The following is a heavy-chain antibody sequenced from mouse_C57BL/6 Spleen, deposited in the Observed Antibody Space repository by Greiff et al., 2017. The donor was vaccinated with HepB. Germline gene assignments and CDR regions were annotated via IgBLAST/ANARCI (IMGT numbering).Heavy chain of an antibody. CDR1: EYAFPSHD. D-gene: IGHD2-3*01. Sequence: EVQLMESGGGLVQPGESLKLSCESNEYAFPSHDMSWVRKTPEKRLELVAAINSDVGSTYYPDTMERRFTIPRDNTKKTLYLQMSSLRSENTAVYYCARHRDGYHAWFAYWGQGTLVTVSA. CDR3: ARHRDGYHAWFAY. CDR2: INSDVGST. V-gene: IGHV5-2*01. J-gene: IGHJ3*01.